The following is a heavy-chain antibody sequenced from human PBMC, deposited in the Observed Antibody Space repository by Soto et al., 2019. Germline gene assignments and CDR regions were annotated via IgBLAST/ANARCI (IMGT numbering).Heavy chain of an antibody. CDR3: ARDQGDYGDYGDSGGFDP. J-gene: IGHJ5*02. V-gene: IGHV3-74*01. CDR1: GFTFSSYW. CDR2: INSDGSST. D-gene: IGHD4-17*01. Sequence: GGSLRLSCAASGFTFSSYWMHWVRQAPGKGLVWVSRINSDGSSTSYADSVKGRFTISRDNAKNTLYLQMNSLRAEDTAVYYCARDQGDYGDYGDSGGFDPWGQGTLVTVSS.